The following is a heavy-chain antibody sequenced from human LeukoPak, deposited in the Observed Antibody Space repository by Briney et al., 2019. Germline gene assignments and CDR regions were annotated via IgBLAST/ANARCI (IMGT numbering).Heavy chain of an antibody. CDR2: ISYDGRNK. J-gene: IGHJ5*02. V-gene: IGHV3-30*03. CDR3: AITSNWGDT. CDR1: GFTFGTYG. D-gene: IGHD7-27*01. Sequence: GGSLRLSCAASGFTFGTYGMHWVRQAPGKGLEWVAVISYDGRNKYYADSVKGRFTISRDNSKNTLYLEMNSLRPEDTAVYYCAITSNWGDTWGQGTLVTVSS.